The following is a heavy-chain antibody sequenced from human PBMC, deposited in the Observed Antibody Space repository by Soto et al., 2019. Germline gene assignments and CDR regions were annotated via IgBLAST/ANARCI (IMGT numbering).Heavy chain of an antibody. D-gene: IGHD1-26*01. Sequence: QVQLVESGGGVVQPGRSLRLSCAASGFTFSSYGMHWVRQAPGKGPEWVAVIWYDGSNKYYADSVKGRFTISRDNSKNTLYRQMNSLRAEDTAVYYCAREVYSGSYGYWGQGTLVTVSS. CDR3: AREVYSGSYGY. V-gene: IGHV3-33*01. CDR2: IWYDGSNK. J-gene: IGHJ4*02. CDR1: GFTFSSYG.